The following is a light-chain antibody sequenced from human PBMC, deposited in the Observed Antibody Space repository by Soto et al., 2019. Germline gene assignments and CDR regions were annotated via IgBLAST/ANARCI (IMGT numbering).Light chain of an antibody. J-gene: IGKJ1*01. V-gene: IGKV3-11*01. CDR2: DAS. Sequence: EIVLTPSPATLSLSPVERATLSCRASQSVSSYLAWYQQKPGQAPRLLIYDASNRATGIPARFSGSGSGTEFTLTITSLQPDDFATYYCQQYNSYSRTFGQGTKVDIK. CDR3: QQYNSYSRT. CDR1: QSVSSY.